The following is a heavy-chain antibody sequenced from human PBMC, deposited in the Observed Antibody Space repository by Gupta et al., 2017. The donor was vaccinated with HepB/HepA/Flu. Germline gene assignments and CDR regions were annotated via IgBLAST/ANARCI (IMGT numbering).Heavy chain of an antibody. CDR3: ARGGLSARPDY. J-gene: IGHJ4*02. Sequence: QVQLVDSGGGGVKPGTSLRLSCAGSGFTFRSYAMHWVRQAPGKGLEWVAIIWYDGSKYDEGDSVKGRFTISRDNAKNTVYLQMNRLRVEDTAVYYGARGGLSARPDYGGQGTLVTVSS. V-gene: IGHV3-33*01. CDR1: GFTFRSYA. D-gene: IGHD6-6*01. CDR2: IWYDGSKY.